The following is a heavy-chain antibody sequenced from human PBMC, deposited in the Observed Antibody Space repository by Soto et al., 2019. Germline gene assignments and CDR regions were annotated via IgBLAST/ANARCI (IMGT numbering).Heavy chain of an antibody. J-gene: IGHJ4*02. V-gene: IGHV1-8*01. CDR3: ARERRDGYGN. D-gene: IGHD5-12*01. CDR2: MNPNSGNT. CDR1: GYTFTSYD. Sequence: QVQLVQSGAEVKKPGASVKVSCKASGYTFTSYDINWVRQATGQGLEWMGWMNPNSGNTAYAQKFQGGVTMASNTSISTAYMELRSLRSEDTAVYYCARERRDGYGNWGQGTLVTVSS.